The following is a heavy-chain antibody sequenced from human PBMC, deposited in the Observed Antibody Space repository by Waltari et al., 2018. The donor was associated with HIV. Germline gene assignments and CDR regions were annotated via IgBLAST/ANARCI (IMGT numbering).Heavy chain of an antibody. Sequence: QVQLVESGGGVVQPGRSLRLSCAASGFTFSSYDMHWVRQAPGKGLELVEFITNDGRNTYYADAVKGRFTISRDNSKSTLYLQMNSLRAEDTAIYYCARDYCSSTSCLFDYWGQGTLVTVSS. D-gene: IGHD2-2*01. CDR3: ARDYCSSTSCLFDY. J-gene: IGHJ4*02. V-gene: IGHV3-30*03. CDR2: ITNDGRNT. CDR1: GFTFSSYD.